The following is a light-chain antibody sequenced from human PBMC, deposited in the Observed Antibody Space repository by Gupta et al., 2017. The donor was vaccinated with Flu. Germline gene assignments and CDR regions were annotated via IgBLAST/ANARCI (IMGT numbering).Light chain of an antibody. V-gene: IGKV1-39*01. CDR2: AAS. Sequence: DIQLTQSPSCLSAFVGGRVTITRRENQSISKFLNWYQQQPGKGPKLLIYAASSLRSGVPSRFSGSGSGTDFTLTISGLEPEDFATYFCQESYSTSFGQGTRVEIK. CDR3: QESYSTS. CDR1: QSISKF. J-gene: IGKJ5*01.